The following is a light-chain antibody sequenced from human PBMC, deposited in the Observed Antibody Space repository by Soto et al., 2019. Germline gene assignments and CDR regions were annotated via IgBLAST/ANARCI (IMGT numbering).Light chain of an antibody. CDR1: QSVSGW. CDR2: DAS. CDR3: QPYETFSGT. Sequence: DIQMTQSPSTLSASVGDTVTVTCRASQSVSGWLAWYQQKPGEAPKLLIYDASALPLGVPSRFSGSGSGTNFTPAIASLQTDDFATYYCQPYETFSGTFGPGTKVEI. J-gene: IGKJ1*01. V-gene: IGKV1-5*01.